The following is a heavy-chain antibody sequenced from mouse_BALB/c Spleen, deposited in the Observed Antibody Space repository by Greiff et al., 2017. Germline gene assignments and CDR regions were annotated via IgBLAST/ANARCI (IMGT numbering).Heavy chain of an antibody. Sequence: EVKLMESGTVLARPGASVKMSCKASGYTFTSYWMHWVKQRPGQGLEWIGAIYPGNSDTSYNQKFKGKAKLTAVTSTSTAYMELSSLTNEDSAVYYCTRKGDYGYDYAMDYWGQGTSVTVSS. V-gene: IGHV1-5*01. CDR1: GYTFTSYW. CDR2: IYPGNSDT. J-gene: IGHJ4*01. D-gene: IGHD1-2*01. CDR3: TRKGDYGYDYAMDY.